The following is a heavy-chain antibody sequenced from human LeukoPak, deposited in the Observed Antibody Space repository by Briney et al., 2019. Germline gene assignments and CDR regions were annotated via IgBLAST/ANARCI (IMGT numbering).Heavy chain of an antibody. CDR1: GYSFTSYW. J-gene: IGHJ5*02. CDR2: IYPGDSDT. V-gene: IGHV5-51*01. Sequence: GESLKISCKGSGYSFTSYWIGWVRQMPGKGLEWMGIIYPGDSDTTYSPSFQGHVTISVDKSISTAYLQWSSLKASDTAMYYCARVGTTGTRWFDPWGQGTLVTVSS. CDR3: ARVGTTGTRWFDP. D-gene: IGHD1-1*01.